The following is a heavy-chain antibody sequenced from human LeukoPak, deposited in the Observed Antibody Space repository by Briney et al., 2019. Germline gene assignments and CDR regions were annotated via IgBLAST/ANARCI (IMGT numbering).Heavy chain of an antibody. J-gene: IGHJ4*02. CDR1: GFTFSSYE. CDR2: ISSSGSTI. D-gene: IGHD3-10*01. CDR3: ARDAMVRGVISRWDY. V-gene: IGHV3-48*03. Sequence: PGGSLRLSCAASGFTFSSYEMKWVRQAAGKGLEWVSYISSSGSTIYYADSVKGRFTISRDNAKNSLYLQMNSLRAEDTAVYYCARDAMVRGVISRWDYWGQGTLVTVSS.